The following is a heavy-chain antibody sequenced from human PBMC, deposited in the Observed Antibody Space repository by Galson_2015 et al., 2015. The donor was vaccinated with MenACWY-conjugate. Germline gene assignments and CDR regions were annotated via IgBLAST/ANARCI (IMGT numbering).Heavy chain of an antibody. D-gene: IGHD6-6*01. CDR1: GFTFSSYW. Sequence: SLRLSCAASGFTFSSYWMSWVRQAPGKGLEWVAHINQDGSEKYYVDSVEGQFTISRDNAKNSLYLQMSSLRAEDTAVFYCARHPSSSFDCRGQGTLVTVSS. CDR2: INQDGSEK. J-gene: IGHJ4*02. V-gene: IGHV3-7*03. CDR3: ARHPSSSFDC.